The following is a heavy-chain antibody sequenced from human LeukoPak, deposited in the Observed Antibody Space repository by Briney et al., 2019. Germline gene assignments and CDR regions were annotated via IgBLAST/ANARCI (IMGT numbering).Heavy chain of an antibody. CDR3: ARGGISMVRGVITPYYFDS. CDR2: IIPIFGTA. Sequence: ASVKVSCKASGDTFRGYAISSVRQAPGQGLEWMGGIIPIFGTANYAQKFQSRVTITADESTSTAYMELSSLRSEDTAVYYCARGGISMVRGVITPYYFDSWGDGTLVTVSS. V-gene: IGHV1-69*13. D-gene: IGHD3-10*01. CDR1: GDTFRGYA. J-gene: IGHJ4*01.